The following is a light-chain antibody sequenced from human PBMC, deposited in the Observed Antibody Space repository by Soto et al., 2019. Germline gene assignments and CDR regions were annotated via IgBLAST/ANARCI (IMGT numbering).Light chain of an antibody. J-gene: IGLJ3*02. CDR3: SSYTNTGTLVV. Sequence: QSVLTQPASVSGSPGQSITISCSGSGSDIGTYNFVSWYQHHPGRAPKLIISEVANRPSGVSDRFSGSKSVSLASLTISGLQADDEAVYYCSSYTNTGTLVVFGVGTKLTVL. CDR1: GSDIGTYNF. V-gene: IGLV2-14*01. CDR2: EVA.